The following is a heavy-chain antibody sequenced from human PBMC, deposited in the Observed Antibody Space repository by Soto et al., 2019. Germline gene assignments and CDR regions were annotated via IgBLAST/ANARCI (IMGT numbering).Heavy chain of an antibody. CDR1: CGSIISSNW. CDR2: IYHSGST. V-gene: IGHV4-4*02. J-gene: IGHJ5*02. D-gene: IGHD3-3*01. CDR3: ARVLRTIFGVVIIARWFDP. Sequence: SETLSLTCAFSCGSIISSNWWSWVRQPPGKGLEWIGEIYHSGSTNYNPSLKSRVTISVDKSKNQFSLKLSSVTAADTAVYYCARVLRTIFGVVIIARWFDPWGQGTLVTVSS.